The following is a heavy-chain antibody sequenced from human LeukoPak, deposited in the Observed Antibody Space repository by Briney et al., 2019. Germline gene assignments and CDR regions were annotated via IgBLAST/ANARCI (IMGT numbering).Heavy chain of an antibody. CDR2: ISGSGYST. J-gene: IGHJ4*02. CDR3: ARVREYTYGYIDY. D-gene: IGHD5-18*01. CDR1: GFTFSNSA. Sequence: GGSLRLSCAASGFTFSNSAMSWVRQAPGKGLEWVSAISGSGYSTYYADSVKGRFTISRDNSKNRLYLQMDSLRAEDTAVYYCARVREYTYGYIDYWGQGTLVTVSS. V-gene: IGHV3-23*01.